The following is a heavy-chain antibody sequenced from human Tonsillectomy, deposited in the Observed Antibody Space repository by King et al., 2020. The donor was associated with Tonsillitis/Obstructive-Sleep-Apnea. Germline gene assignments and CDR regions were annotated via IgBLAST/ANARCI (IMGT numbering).Heavy chain of an antibody. J-gene: IGHJ6*02. CDR2: ISYVGSNK. CDR1: GFTSSSYG. D-gene: IGHD2-2*01. Sequence: VQLVQSGGGVVQPGRSLRLSCAAFGFTSSSYGVHWVRQAPGNGLEWVAVISYVGSNKYYADTVKGRFTISRDNSTNTLYLQMNRLTAEDTAVYYCALAHGSSSRCEKGSYYGYGMDVWGQGTAVTVSS. CDR3: ALAHGSSSRCEKGSYYGYGMDV. V-gene: IGHV3-30*03.